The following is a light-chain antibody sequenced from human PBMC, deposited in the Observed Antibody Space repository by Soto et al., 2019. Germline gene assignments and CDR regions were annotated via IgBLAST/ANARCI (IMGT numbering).Light chain of an antibody. Sequence: DIQMTQSPSTMSASVGARVPITCRASQSISFYLAWYQQKPGKPPKLLIYRASSLESGVPSRFSGSVSGTEFTLTITSLQPDDFATYYCQQYGSYSPTFGQGTKVDIK. CDR3: QQYGSYSPT. J-gene: IGKJ1*01. CDR1: QSISFY. CDR2: RAS. V-gene: IGKV1-5*03.